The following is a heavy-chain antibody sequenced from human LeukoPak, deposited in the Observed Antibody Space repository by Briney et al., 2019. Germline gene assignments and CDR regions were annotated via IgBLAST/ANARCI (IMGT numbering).Heavy chain of an antibody. V-gene: IGHV4-30-4*01. CDR2: IYYSGST. J-gene: IGHJ4*02. CDR3: ARTYYYDSSGYYPPDY. D-gene: IGHD3-22*01. CDR1: GGSISSGDYY. Sequence: SETPSLTCTVSGGSISSGDYYWSWVRQPPGKGLEWIGYIYYSGSTYYNPSLKSRVTISVDTSKNQFSLKLSSVTAADTAVYYCARTYYYDSSGYYPPDYWGQGTLVTVSS.